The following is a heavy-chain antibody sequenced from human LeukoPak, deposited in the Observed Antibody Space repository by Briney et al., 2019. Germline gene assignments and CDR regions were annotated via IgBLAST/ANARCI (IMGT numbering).Heavy chain of an antibody. J-gene: IGHJ4*02. V-gene: IGHV3-74*01. Sequence: PGGSLRLSCAASGFTFSRYVMNWVRQARGKGLVWVARIHSDGINTDYADVVNGRFTISRDNAKNTLYLRINSMRAEDTAVYYCARVAYISTWSVDYWGPGTLVNVPS. CDR1: GFTFSRYV. CDR3: ARVAYISTWSVDY. CDR2: IHSDGINT. D-gene: IGHD6-13*01.